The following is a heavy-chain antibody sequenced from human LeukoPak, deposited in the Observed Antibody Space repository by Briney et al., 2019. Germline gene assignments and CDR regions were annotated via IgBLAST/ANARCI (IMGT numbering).Heavy chain of an antibody. J-gene: IGHJ4*02. D-gene: IGHD2-21*02. CDR3: ARGESSDCTCIDY. CDR1: GFTVSSRY. V-gene: IGHV3-53*01. Sequence: GGSLRLSCAASGFTVSSRYMSWVRQAPGKGLEWVSVIHGDGSTYYADSVKGRFTISRDNSKNTLYFQMNSLRAEDTAVYYCARGESSDCTCIDYWGQGTLVSVSS. CDR2: IHGDGST.